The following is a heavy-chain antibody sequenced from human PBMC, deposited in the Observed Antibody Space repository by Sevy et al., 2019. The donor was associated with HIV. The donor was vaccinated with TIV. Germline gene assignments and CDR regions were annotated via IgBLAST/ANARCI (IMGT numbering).Heavy chain of an antibody. CDR2: ISWNSGSI. CDR3: AKAKEYYYDSSGYHYFDY. J-gene: IGHJ4*02. Sequence: GGSLRLSCAASGFTFDDYAMHWVRQAPGKGLEWVSGISWNSGSIGYAASVKGRFTISRDNAKNSLYLQMNSLRAEDTALYYCAKAKEYYYDSSGYHYFDYWGQGTLVTVSS. V-gene: IGHV3-9*01. CDR1: GFTFDDYA. D-gene: IGHD3-22*01.